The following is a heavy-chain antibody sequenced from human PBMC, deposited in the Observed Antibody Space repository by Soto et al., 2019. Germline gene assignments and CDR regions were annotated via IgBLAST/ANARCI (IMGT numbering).Heavy chain of an antibody. Sequence: QVQLVQSGAEVKEPGDSVRVSCEASGYTFTAYYIHLVRQVPGQGLEWMGWINPKIGDTTYAQDFQGRVTMTRDMSISTVYMELSRLTSDDTAIYYCARNMDYYYGPGSGNGHGVWGQGTTVTVFS. CDR2: INPKIGDT. D-gene: IGHD3-10*01. CDR3: ARNMDYYYGPGSGNGHGV. V-gene: IGHV1-2*02. CDR1: GYTFTAYY. J-gene: IGHJ6*02.